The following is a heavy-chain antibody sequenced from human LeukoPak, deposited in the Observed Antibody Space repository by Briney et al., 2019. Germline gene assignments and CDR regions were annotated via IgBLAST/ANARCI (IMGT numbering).Heavy chain of an antibody. Sequence: GRSLRLSCAASGFTFSSYAMHWVRQAPGKGLEWVAVISYDGSNKYYADSVKGRFTISRDNSKNTLYLQMNSLRAEDTAVYYCARVRARIPKKSTIAAAGEFDYWGQGTLVTVSS. V-gene: IGHV3-30-3*01. D-gene: IGHD6-13*01. CDR1: GFTFSSYA. J-gene: IGHJ4*02. CDR3: ARVRARIPKKSTIAAAGEFDY. CDR2: ISYDGSNK.